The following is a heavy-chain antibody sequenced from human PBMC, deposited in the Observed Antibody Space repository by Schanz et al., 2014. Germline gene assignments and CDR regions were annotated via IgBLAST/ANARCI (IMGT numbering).Heavy chain of an antibody. CDR1: RYTSNTYG. Sequence: QGQLVQSGPEVKEPGASVKVSCEASRYTSNTYGLNWVRQAPGQGLEWMGWISAYTNNTNYAQKVQGRVTMTTDTSTGTAYMELRSLRSDDTAVYYCARDRRRYCSTASCLHDNWFDPWGQGTLVIVSS. D-gene: IGHD2-2*01. CDR2: ISAYTNNT. J-gene: IGHJ5*02. V-gene: IGHV1-18*01. CDR3: ARDRRRYCSTASCLHDNWFDP.